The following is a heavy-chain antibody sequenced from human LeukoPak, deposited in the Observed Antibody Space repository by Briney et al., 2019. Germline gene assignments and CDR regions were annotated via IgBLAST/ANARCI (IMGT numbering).Heavy chain of an antibody. J-gene: IGHJ5*02. CDR1: GYTFTSYD. CDR3: ATLGYGFDP. CDR2: FDPEDGET. D-gene: IGHD2-15*01. Sequence: ASVKVSCKASGYTFTSYDINWVRQAPGKGLEWMGGFDPEDGETIYAQKFQGRVTMTEDTSTDTAYMELSSLRSEDTAVYYCATLGYGFDPWGREPWSPSPQ. V-gene: IGHV1-24*01.